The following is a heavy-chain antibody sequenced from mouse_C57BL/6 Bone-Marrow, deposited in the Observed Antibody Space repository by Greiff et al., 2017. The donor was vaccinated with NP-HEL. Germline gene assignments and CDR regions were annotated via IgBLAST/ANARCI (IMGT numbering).Heavy chain of an antibody. CDR2: IDPEDGET. CDR3: AKILNLMVTTRGKRYYAMDY. V-gene: IGHV14-2*01. D-gene: IGHD2-3*01. Sequence: VQLQQSGAELVKPGASVKLSCTASGFNIKDYYMHWVKQRTEQGLEWIGRIDPEDGETKYAPKFQGKATITADTSSNTAYLQLSSLTSEDTAVYYCAKILNLMVTTRGKRYYAMDYWGQGTSVTVSS. CDR1: GFNIKDYY. J-gene: IGHJ4*01.